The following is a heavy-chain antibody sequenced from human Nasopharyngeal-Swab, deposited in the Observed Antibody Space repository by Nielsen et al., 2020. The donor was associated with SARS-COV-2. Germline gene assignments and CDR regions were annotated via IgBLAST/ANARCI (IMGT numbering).Heavy chain of an antibody. Sequence: RQAPGKGLEWIGSIYYSGSTYYNPSLKSRVTISVDTSKNQFSLKLSSVTAADTAAYYCARHLSHDYGDPETYYYFDYWGQGTLVTVSS. D-gene: IGHD4-17*01. CDR2: IYYSGST. CDR3: ARHLSHDYGDPETYYYFDY. J-gene: IGHJ4*02. V-gene: IGHV4-39*01.